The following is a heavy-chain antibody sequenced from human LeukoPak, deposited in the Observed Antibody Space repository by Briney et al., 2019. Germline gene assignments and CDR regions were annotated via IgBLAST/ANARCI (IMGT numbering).Heavy chain of an antibody. CDR3: AMDDNYIRFLS. D-gene: IGHD3-16*01. J-gene: IGHJ5*02. CDR2: IRSKANSYAT. V-gene: IGHV3-73*01. CDR1: GFTFSGSA. Sequence: GGSLRLSCAASGFTFSGSAMHWVRQASGKGLEWVGRIRSKANSYATAYAASVKGRFTISRDNSKNTLYLQMNSLRAEDTAVYYCAMDDNYIRFLSWGQGTLVTVSS.